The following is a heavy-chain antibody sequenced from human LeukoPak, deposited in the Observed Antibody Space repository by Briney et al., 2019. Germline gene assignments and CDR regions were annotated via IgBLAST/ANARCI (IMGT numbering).Heavy chain of an antibody. J-gene: IGHJ4*02. V-gene: IGHV3-21*01. D-gene: IGHD3-9*01. CDR2: ITSSSTYM. CDR3: ARTYYDILTAYTPYFDY. CDR1: GFTFNSYN. Sequence: GGSLRLSCAASGFTFNSYNMNWVRQAPGKGLEWVSSITSSSTYMYYADSVKGRFTISRDNAKNSLYLQMNSLRAEDTAVYYCARTYYDILTAYTPYFDYWGQGTLVTVSS.